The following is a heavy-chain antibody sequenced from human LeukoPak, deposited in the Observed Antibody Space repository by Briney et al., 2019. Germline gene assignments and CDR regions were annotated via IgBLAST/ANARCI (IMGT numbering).Heavy chain of an antibody. Sequence: GGSLRLSCAASGFTFSSYAMHWVRQTPGKGLEWVAVISYDGSNKYYADSVKGRFTISRDNSKNTLYLQMNSLRAEDTAVYYCARDGDYGDLSDYWGQGTLVTVSS. J-gene: IGHJ4*02. V-gene: IGHV3-30-3*01. CDR1: GFTFSSYA. CDR3: ARDGDYGDLSDY. CDR2: ISYDGSNK. D-gene: IGHD4-17*01.